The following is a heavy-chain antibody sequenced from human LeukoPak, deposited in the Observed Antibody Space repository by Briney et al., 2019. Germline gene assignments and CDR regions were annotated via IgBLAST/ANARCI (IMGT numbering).Heavy chain of an antibody. CDR3: ARDAAVAGTRVWFDP. J-gene: IGHJ5*02. D-gene: IGHD6-19*01. Sequence: SETLSLTCTVSSGSISTSNYYWGWVRQPPGKALEWIGNIFYSGSTYYSPSLKSRVTISLDTSRNQFSLKLSSVTAADTAVYYCARDAAVAGTRVWFDPWGQGTLVTVSS. V-gene: IGHV4-39*07. CDR1: SGSISTSNYY. CDR2: IFYSGST.